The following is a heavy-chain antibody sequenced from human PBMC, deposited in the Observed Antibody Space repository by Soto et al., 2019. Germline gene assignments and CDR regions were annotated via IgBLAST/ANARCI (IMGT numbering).Heavy chain of an antibody. D-gene: IGHD6-19*01. CDR3: AKVERAVAGIID. V-gene: IGHV3-23*01. Sequence: EVQLLESGGGLVQPGGSLGLSCAASGFTFSSYAMSWVRQAPGKGLDWVSAISVSVGSTYYADSVKGRFTISRDNSKNTLYLQMNSLRAEDTAVYYCAKVERAVAGIIDWGQGTLVTVSS. CDR2: ISVSVGST. J-gene: IGHJ4*02. CDR1: GFTFSSYA.